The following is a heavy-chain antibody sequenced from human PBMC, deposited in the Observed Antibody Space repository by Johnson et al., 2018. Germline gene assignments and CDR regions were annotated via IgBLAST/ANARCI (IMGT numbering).Heavy chain of an antibody. V-gene: IGHV3-20*04. J-gene: IGHJ6*03. D-gene: IGHD3-3*01. CDR3: ARVGTYDFWSGPTHYYYYMDV. CDR1: GFTFDDYG. CDR2: INWNGGST. Sequence: EVQLVESGGGVVRPGGSLRLSCAASGFTFDDYGMSWVRQAPGKGLEWVSGINWNGGSTGYADSVKGRFTISRNNAKNSLYLQMNSLRAEDTALYYWARVGTYDFWSGPTHYYYYMDVWGKGTTVTVSS.